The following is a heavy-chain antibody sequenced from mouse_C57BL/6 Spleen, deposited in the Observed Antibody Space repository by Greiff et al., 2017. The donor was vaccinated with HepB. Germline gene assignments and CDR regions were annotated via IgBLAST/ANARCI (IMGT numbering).Heavy chain of an antibody. Sequence: VQLQQSGAELMKPGASVKLSCKATGYTFTGYWIEWVKQRPGHGLEWIGEILPGSGSTNYNEKFKGKATFTADTSSNTAFMQLSSLTTEDSAIYYCARGAHYYGSSFYAMDYWGQGTSVTVSS. CDR3: ARGAHYYGSSFYAMDY. J-gene: IGHJ4*01. CDR1: GYTFTGYW. CDR2: ILPGSGST. D-gene: IGHD1-1*01. V-gene: IGHV1-9*01.